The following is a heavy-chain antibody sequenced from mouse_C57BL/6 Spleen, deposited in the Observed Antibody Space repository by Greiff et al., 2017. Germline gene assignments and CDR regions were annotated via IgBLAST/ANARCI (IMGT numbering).Heavy chain of an antibody. V-gene: IGHV3-6*01. CDR3: ARDGNYFHFDY. Sequence: VQLKQSGPGLVKPSQSLSLTCSVTGYSITSGYYWNWIRQFPGNKLEWMGYISYDGSNNYNPSLKNRISITRDTSKNQFFLKLNSVTTEDTATYYCARDGNYFHFDYWGQGTTLTVSS. D-gene: IGHD2-1*01. J-gene: IGHJ2*01. CDR1: GYSITSGYY. CDR2: ISYDGSN.